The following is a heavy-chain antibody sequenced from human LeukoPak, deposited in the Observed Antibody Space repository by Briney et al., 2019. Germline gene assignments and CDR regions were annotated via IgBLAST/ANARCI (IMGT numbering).Heavy chain of an antibody. J-gene: IGHJ4*02. V-gene: IGHV1-18*01. Sequence: ASVKVSCKASGYAFTSYGISWVRQAPGQGLEWMGWISAYNGNTNYAQKLQGRVTMTTDTSTSTAYMELRSLRSDDTAVYYCARDYMELVHLDYWGQGTLVTVSS. D-gene: IGHD6-13*01. CDR1: GYAFTSYG. CDR2: ISAYNGNT. CDR3: ARDYMELVHLDY.